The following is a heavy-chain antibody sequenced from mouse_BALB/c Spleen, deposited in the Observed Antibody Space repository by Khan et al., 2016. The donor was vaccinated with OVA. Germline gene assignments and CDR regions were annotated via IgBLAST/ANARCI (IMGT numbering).Heavy chain of an antibody. CDR2: IYPYNDDT. CDR1: GYTFTSYV. CDR3: AKHYRYDGYFDY. J-gene: IGHJ2*01. V-gene: IGHV1S136*01. D-gene: IGHD2-14*01. Sequence: VQLQQSGPELVKPGASVKMSCKASGYTFTSYVMHWLRQKPGQGLEWIGDIYPYNDDTKYNEKFKGKVTLTSDKSSSTAYMELSSLTSEDSAVYYCAKHYRYDGYFDYWGQGTTLTVSS.